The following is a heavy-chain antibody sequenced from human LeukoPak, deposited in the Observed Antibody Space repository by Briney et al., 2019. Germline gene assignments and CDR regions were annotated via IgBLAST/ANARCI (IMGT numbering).Heavy chain of an antibody. Sequence: GASVKVSCKASGYTFTGYYMHWVRQAPGQGLEWMGWINPNSGGTNYAQKFQGRVTMTRDTSISTAYMERSRLRSDDTAVYYCARDQGLVVRGVLASWFDPWGQGTLVTVSS. CDR2: INPNSGGT. D-gene: IGHD3-10*01. J-gene: IGHJ5*02. CDR3: ARDQGLVVRGVLASWFDP. V-gene: IGHV1-2*02. CDR1: GYTFTGYY.